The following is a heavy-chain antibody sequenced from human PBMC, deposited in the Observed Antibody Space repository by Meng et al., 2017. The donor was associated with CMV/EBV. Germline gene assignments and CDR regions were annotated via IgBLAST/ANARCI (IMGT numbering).Heavy chain of an antibody. CDR3: ARDPGFDP. J-gene: IGHJ5*02. V-gene: IGHV1-18*01. CDR2: ISADNGNT. Sequence: QVHMLRSGAEVKKPGTAVKFSCNASGYTFTSYGIIWVRQAPGQGLEWMGWISADNGNTNYAQKLQGRVTMTTDTSTSTAYMELRSLRSDDTAVYYCARDPGFDPWGQGTLVTVSS. CDR1: GYTFTSYG.